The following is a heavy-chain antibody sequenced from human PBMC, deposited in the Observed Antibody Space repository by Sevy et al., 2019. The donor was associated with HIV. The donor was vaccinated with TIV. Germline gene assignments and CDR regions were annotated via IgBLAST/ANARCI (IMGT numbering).Heavy chain of an antibody. V-gene: IGHV3-23*01. J-gene: IGHJ3*02. Sequence: GGSLRLSCAASGFTFSSYAMSWVRQAPGKGLEWVSAISGSGGSTYYADSVKGRFTISRDNSKNTLYLQMNSLRAEDTDVYYCAKDGRKGFTMIVVGHAFDIWGQGTMVTVSS. D-gene: IGHD3-22*01. CDR3: AKDGRKGFTMIVVGHAFDI. CDR1: GFTFSSYA. CDR2: ISGSGGST.